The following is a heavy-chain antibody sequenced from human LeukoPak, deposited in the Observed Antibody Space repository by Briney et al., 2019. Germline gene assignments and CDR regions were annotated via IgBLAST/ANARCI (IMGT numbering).Heavy chain of an antibody. CDR2: INPSGGST. D-gene: IGHD3-22*01. Sequence: GASVKVSCKASGYTFTSYYMHWVRQAPGQGLEWMGIINPSGGSTSYTQKFQGRVTMTRDTSTSTVYMELSSLRSEDTAVYYCARGGWGTMIVVVITEGAFDIWGQGTMVTVSS. V-gene: IGHV1-46*01. CDR1: GYTFTSYY. J-gene: IGHJ3*02. CDR3: ARGGWGTMIVVVITEGAFDI.